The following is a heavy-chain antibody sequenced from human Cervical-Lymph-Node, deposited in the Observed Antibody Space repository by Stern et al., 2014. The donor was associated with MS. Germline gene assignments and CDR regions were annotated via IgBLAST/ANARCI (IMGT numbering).Heavy chain of an antibody. CDR3: ARTIAAAGTYYFDY. Sequence: EDQLVESGGGLVQPGGSLRLSFAASGFTFSSYDMHWVRQATGKGLACVSAIGTAGDTYYPGSVKGRFTISRENAKNSLYLQMNSLRAGDTAVYYCARTIAAAGTYYFDYWGQGTLVTVSS. CDR1: GFTFSSYD. J-gene: IGHJ4*02. D-gene: IGHD6-13*01. CDR2: IGTAGDT. V-gene: IGHV3-13*01.